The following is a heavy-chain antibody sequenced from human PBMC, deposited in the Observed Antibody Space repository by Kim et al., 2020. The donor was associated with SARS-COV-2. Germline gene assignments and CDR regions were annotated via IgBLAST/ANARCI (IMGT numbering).Heavy chain of an antibody. Sequence: GGSLRLSCAASGFTFSSYSMNWVRQAPGKGLEWVSYISSSSSTIYYADSVKGRFTISRDNAKNSLYLQMNSLRDEDTAVYYCAREMPGVGKQQLFFVLSGGMDVRGQGTTVTVSS. CDR3: AREMPGVGKQQLFFVLSGGMDV. CDR1: GFTFSSYS. V-gene: IGHV3-48*02. J-gene: IGHJ6*02. D-gene: IGHD6-13*01. CDR2: ISSSSSTI.